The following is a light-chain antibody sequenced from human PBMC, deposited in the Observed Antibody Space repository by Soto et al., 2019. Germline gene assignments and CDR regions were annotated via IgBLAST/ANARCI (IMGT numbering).Light chain of an antibody. J-gene: IGKJ1*01. V-gene: IGKV3-15*01. CDR3: QQYNNWPPWT. Sequence: ILMTQSPATLSVSPGERATLSCRDSQSVSNNLAWYQQKPGQAPRLLIYDASTRATGIPARFSGSGSGTEVTLTISGLQSEDFAVYYCQQYNNWPPWTFGQGTKVEIK. CDR1: QSVSNN. CDR2: DAS.